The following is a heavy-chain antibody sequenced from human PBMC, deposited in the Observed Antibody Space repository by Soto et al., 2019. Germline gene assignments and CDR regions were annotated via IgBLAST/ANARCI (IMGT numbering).Heavy chain of an antibody. CDR1: GGSISSGDYS. D-gene: IGHD5-18*01. CDR2: IYHSGST. CDR3: ARVYPSDTRYGYVGNNWFDP. V-gene: IGHV4-30-2*01. J-gene: IGHJ5*02. Sequence: SETLSLTCTVSGGSISSGDYSWSWIRQPPGKGLEWIGYIYHSGSTYYNPSLKSRVTISVDRSKNQFSLKLSSVTAADTAVYYCARVYPSDTRYGYVGNNWFDPWGQGTLVTVS.